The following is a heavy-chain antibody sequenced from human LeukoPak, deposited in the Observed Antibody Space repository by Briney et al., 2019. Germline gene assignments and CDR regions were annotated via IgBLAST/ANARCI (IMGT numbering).Heavy chain of an antibody. J-gene: IGHJ5*02. CDR1: GYTFTSYD. D-gene: IGHD3-22*01. V-gene: IGHV1-8*01. Sequence: GASVKVSCKASGYTFTSYDINWVRQATGQGLEWMGWMNPNSGNTGYAQKFQGRVTMTRNTSISTACMELSSLRSEDTAVYYCARAPTANYYDSSGYYLWGQGTLVTVSS. CDR3: ARAPTANYYDSSGYYL. CDR2: MNPNSGNT.